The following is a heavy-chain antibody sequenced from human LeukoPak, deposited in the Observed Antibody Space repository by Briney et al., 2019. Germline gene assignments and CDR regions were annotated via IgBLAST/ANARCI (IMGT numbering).Heavy chain of an antibody. CDR1: GYTFTSYD. D-gene: IGHD3-3*01. CDR3: ARARFLRYYDFWSGYYHNWFDP. CDR2: MNPNSGNT. Sequence: SVKVSCKASGYTFTSYDINWVRQATGQGLEWMGWMNPNSGNTGYAQKFQGRVTITRNTSISTAYMELSSLRSEDTAVYYCARARFLRYYDFWSGYYHNWFDPWGQGTLVSVSS. J-gene: IGHJ5*02. V-gene: IGHV1-8*03.